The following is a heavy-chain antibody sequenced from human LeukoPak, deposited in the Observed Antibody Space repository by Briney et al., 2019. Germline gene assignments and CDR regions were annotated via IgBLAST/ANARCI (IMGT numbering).Heavy chain of an antibody. Sequence: PSETLSLTCAVYGGSFSGYYWSWIRQPPGKGLEWIGEINHSGSTNYNPSLKSRVTISVDTSKNQFSLKLSSVTAADTAVYYCARAIAARPMYYYYGMDVWGQGTTVTVSS. CDR2: INHSGST. CDR1: GGSFSGYY. V-gene: IGHV4-34*01. J-gene: IGHJ6*02. D-gene: IGHD6-6*01. CDR3: ARAIAARPMYYYYGMDV.